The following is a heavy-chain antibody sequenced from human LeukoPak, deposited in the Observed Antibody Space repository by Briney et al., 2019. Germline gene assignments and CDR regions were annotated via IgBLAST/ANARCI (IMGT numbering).Heavy chain of an antibody. J-gene: IGHJ4*02. D-gene: IGHD6-13*01. CDR3: AKAPRNSSTMLDY. V-gene: IGHV1-69*05. Sequence: GASVKVSCKASGGTFSSYAISWVRQAPGQGLEWMGGIIPIFGTANYAHRFQGRVTMTRDTSTSIVYMDLSSLRSEDTAVYYCAKAPRNSSTMLDYWGQGTLLTVSS. CDR1: GGTFSSYA. CDR2: IIPIFGTA.